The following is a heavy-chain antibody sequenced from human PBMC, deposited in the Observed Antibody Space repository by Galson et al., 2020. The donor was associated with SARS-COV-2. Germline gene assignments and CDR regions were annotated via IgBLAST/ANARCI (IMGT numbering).Heavy chain of an antibody. CDR3: ATNGGDMVATMVYCGMDV. V-gene: IGHV3-21*01. D-gene: IGHD5-12*01. CDR1: GFTFSSYS. CDR2: ISSSSSYI. J-gene: IGHJ6*02. Sequence: ESLKISCAASGFTFSSYSMNWVRQAPGKGLEWVSSISSSSSYIYYADSVKGRFTISRDNAKNSLYLQMNSLRAEDTAVYYCATNGGDMVATMVYCGMDVWGQGTTVTVSS.